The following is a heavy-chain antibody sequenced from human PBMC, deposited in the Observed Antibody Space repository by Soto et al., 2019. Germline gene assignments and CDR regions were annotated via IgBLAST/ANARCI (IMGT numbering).Heavy chain of an antibody. V-gene: IGHV4-39*07. J-gene: IGHJ4*02. CDR2: IYYSGST. CDR1: GGSISSSSYY. Sequence: PSETLSLTCTVSGGSISSSSYYWGWIRQPPGKGLEWIGSIYYSGSTYYNPSLKSRVTISLDKSNNQFSLRLTSMTAADTAVYYCATLPPRIVVVMTDLPIWAQGTLVTVSS. D-gene: IGHD2-21*01. CDR3: ATLPPRIVVVMTDLPI.